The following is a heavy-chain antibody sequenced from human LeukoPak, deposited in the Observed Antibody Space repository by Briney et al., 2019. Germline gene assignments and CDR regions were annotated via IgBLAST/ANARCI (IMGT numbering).Heavy chain of an antibody. CDR3: AKAPIAVAGTFCDY. CDR2: ISGSGGST. CDR1: GFTFSSYA. Sequence: GGSLRLSCAASGFTFSSYAMSWVRQAPGKGLEWVTAISGSGGSTYYADSVKGRFTISRDNSKNTLYLQMNSLRAEDTAVYYCAKAPIAVAGTFCDYWGQGTLVTVSS. J-gene: IGHJ4*02. V-gene: IGHV3-23*01. D-gene: IGHD6-19*01.